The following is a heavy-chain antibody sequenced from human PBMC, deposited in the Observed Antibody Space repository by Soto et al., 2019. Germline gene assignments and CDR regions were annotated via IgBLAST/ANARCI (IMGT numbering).Heavy chain of an antibody. CDR2: ISYDGSNK. CDR1: GVTFSSYG. Sequence: PGCSLRLSCAASGVTFSSYGMHWVRQATGKGLEWVAVISYDGSNKYYADSVKGRFTISRDNSKNTLYLQMNSLRAEDTAVYYCAKAAGTHYYYYGMDVWGQGTTVTVSS. D-gene: IGHD6-13*01. CDR3: AKAAGTHYYYYGMDV. J-gene: IGHJ6*02. V-gene: IGHV3-30*18.